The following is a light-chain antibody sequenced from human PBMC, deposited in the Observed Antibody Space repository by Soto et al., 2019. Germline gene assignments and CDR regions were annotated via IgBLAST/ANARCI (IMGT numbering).Light chain of an antibody. CDR1: QSVYTY. CDR3: QQRSNWPT. V-gene: IGKV3-11*01. J-gene: IGKJ5*01. Sequence: IVLTQSPSTLSLSPGERATLSCRASQSVYTYLAWYQQKPGQAPRLLIYDASNRATGIPARFSGSGSGTDFTLTISSLEPEDFAVYYCQQRSNWPTFGQGTRLEIK. CDR2: DAS.